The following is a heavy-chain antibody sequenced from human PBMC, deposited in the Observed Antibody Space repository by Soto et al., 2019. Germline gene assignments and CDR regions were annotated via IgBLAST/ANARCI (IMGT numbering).Heavy chain of an antibody. V-gene: IGHV3-53*04. CDR2: IYSGGST. Sequence: EVQLVESGGGLVQPGGSLRLSCAASGSTVSSNYMSWVRQAPGKGLEWVSVIYSGGSTYYADSVKGRFTISRHNSKNTLYLQMNSLRAEDTAVYYCARVIKGPGFGYMDVWGKGTTVTVSS. CDR1: GSTVSSNY. D-gene: IGHD3-16*01. CDR3: ARVIKGPGFGYMDV. J-gene: IGHJ6*03.